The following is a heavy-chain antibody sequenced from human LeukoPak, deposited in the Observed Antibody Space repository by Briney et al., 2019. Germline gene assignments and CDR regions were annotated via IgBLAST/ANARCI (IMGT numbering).Heavy chain of an antibody. D-gene: IGHD7-27*01. Sequence: SETLPLTCTISGGSVSDYYWSWIRQSPGKGLEWIGYIYHTGSTSYSPSLKSRVTISADTSQNQFSLKLSSVTAADTAVYYCASRKLGNDYWGQGTLVTVSS. CDR2: IYHTGST. CDR3: ASRKLGNDY. V-gene: IGHV4-59*02. J-gene: IGHJ4*02. CDR1: GGSVSDYY.